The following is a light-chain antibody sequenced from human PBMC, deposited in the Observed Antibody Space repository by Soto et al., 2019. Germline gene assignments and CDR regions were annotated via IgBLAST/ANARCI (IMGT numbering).Light chain of an antibody. V-gene: IGKV3-20*01. CDR2: DAS. J-gene: IGKJ1*01. CDR1: QSISSY. Sequence: LFTQSPSTLSVSPGQRVTLSCRASQSISSYLAWYQQRPGQPSRLLIYDASIRATGIPDRFSGSGSGTDFSLTISRLEPEDFAVYYCHQYASSPWTFGQGTKVDIK. CDR3: HQYASSPWT.